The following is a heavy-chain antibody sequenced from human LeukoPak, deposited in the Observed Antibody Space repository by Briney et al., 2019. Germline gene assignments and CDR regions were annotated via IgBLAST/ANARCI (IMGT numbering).Heavy chain of an antibody. D-gene: IGHD3-22*01. CDR2: IYYSGST. CDR1: GGSISSSSYY. Sequence: SETLSLTCTVSGGSISSSSYYWGWLRHPPGKGLEWIGSIYYSGSTYYNPSLKSRVTISVDTSKNQFSLKLSSVTAADTAVYYCARQYYYDSSGYYNWFDPWGQGTLVTVSS. V-gene: IGHV4-39*01. J-gene: IGHJ5*02. CDR3: ARQYYYDSSGYYNWFDP.